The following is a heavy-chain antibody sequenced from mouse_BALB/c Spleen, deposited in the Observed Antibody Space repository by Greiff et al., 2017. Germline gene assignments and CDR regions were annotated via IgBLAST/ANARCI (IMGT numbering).Heavy chain of an antibody. V-gene: IGHV5-17*02. D-gene: IGHD2-4*01. CDR3: ARRDYDYDGNFAY. J-gene: IGHJ3*01. CDR1: GFTFSSFG. Sequence: EVHLVESGGGLVQPGGSRKLSCAASGFTFSSFGMHWVRQAPEKGLEWVAYISSGSSTIYYADTVKGRFTISRDNPKNTLFLQMTSLRSEDTAMYYCARRDYDYDGNFAYWGQGTLVTVSA. CDR2: ISSGSSTI.